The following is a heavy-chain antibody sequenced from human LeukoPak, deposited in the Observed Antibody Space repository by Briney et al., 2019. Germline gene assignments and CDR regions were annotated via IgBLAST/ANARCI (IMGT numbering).Heavy chain of an antibody. CDR3: AKDTGSPADAITMEDNAFDI. J-gene: IGHJ3*02. CDR2: ISWSSGII. D-gene: IGHD3-3*01. V-gene: IGHV3-9*01. Sequence: GGSLRLSCAASGFIFDDHGMHWVRQAPGKGLEWVSGISWSSGIIGYADSVKGRFTIPRDNAKNSLDLQMESLRAEDTAVYYCAKDTGSPADAITMEDNAFDIWGQGTMVTVSS. CDR1: GFIFDDHG.